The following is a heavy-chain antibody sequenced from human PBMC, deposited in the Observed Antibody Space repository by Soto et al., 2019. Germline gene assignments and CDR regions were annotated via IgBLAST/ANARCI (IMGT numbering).Heavy chain of an antibody. J-gene: IGHJ4*02. D-gene: IGHD5-12*01. CDR1: EFTFTSAW. Sequence: EVHLVESGGGLLKPGGSLRLSCVASEFTFTSAWLTWVRQAPGKGLKWVARIKSKTSGETTDYAAPVRGRFTISRDDSKATVYLQMHSLKTEDTAIYYCTIDIASSGVGELDYWGQGTQVTVSS. CDR2: IKSKTSGETT. CDR3: TIDIASSGVGELDY. V-gene: IGHV3-15*01.